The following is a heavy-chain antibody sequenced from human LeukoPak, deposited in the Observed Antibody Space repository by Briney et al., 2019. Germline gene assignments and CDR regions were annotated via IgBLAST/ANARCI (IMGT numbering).Heavy chain of an antibody. CDR1: GGSISSYY. CDR3: ARAMTTVVTRDAFDI. CDR2: IYYSGST. D-gene: IGHD4-23*01. Sequence: SETLSLTCTVCGGSISSYYWSWIRQPPGKGLEWIGYIYYSGSTNYNPSLKSRVTISVDTSKNQFSLKLSSVTAADTAVYYCARAMTTVVTRDAFDIWGQGTMVTVSS. V-gene: IGHV4-59*01. J-gene: IGHJ3*02.